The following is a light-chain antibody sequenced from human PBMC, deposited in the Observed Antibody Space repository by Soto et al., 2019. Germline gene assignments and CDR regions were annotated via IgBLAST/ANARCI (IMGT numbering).Light chain of an antibody. V-gene: IGKV3-15*01. J-gene: IGKJ1*01. Sequence: EIVMTQSPAILSVSPGETSTLSCRASESVSGNLVWYQPKPGQAPRLLXYGASTRANGIPARFSGSGFGTELTLTISSLQSEDFAVYVYQQYNNWPTWTFGQGTKVDIK. CDR2: GAS. CDR3: QQYNNWPTWT. CDR1: ESVSGN.